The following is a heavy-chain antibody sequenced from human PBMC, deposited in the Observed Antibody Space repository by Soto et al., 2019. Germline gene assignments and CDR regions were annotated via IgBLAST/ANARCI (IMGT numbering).Heavy chain of an antibody. CDR3: AKGSHYDILTAYHAFDF. CDR2: ISGGGGGT. CDR1: GFTLEDYG. J-gene: IGHJ4*02. D-gene: IGHD3-9*01. Sequence: PGGSLRLSCAASGFTLEDYGMSWVRQLPGKGLQWVSGISGGGGGTHYTDSVKGRFTISRDNSKNTLFLQMNSLRAEDTAVYFCAKGSHYDILTAYHAFDFWGPGTLVTVSS. V-gene: IGHV3-23*01.